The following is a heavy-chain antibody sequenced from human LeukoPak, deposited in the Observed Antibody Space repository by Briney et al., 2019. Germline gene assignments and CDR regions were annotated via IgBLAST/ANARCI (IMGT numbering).Heavy chain of an antibody. CDR1: RFTFSNYE. V-gene: IGHV3-48*03. D-gene: IGHD3-10*01. CDR3: AKGSHFDS. J-gene: IGHJ4*02. CDR2: ISSSGNTI. Sequence: GGSLRLSCAASRFTFSNYEMHWVRQAPGKGLEWLSYISSSGNTIYYADSVKGRFTISRDNSKNTLHLQMNSLRAEDTAIFYCAKGSHFDSWGQGTLVTVSS.